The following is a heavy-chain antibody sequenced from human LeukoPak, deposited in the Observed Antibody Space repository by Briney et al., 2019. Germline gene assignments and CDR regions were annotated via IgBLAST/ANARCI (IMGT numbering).Heavy chain of an antibody. CDR3: ARAGAVANYGMDV. D-gene: IGHD6-19*01. V-gene: IGHV3-21*01. CDR2: ISSSSSYI. Sequence: GGSLRLSCAASGFTFSSYSMNWVRQAPGQGLEWVSSISSSSSYIYYAGSVKGRFTISRDNAKNSLYLQMNSLRAEDTAVYYCARAGAVANYGMDVWGKGTTVTVSS. J-gene: IGHJ6*04. CDR1: GFTFSSYS.